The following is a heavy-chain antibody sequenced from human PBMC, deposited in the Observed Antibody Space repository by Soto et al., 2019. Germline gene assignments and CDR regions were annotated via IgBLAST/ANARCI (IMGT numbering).Heavy chain of an antibody. CDR3: ARDTTYSPYCYYGMDV. CDR1: GFTVSSNY. V-gene: IGHV3-53*01. CDR2: IYSGGST. D-gene: IGHD6-13*01. J-gene: IGHJ6*02. Sequence: GGSLRLSCAASGFTVSSNYMSWVRQAPGKGLEWVSVIYSGGSTYYADSVKGRFTISRDNSKNTLYLQMNSLRAEDTAVYYCARDTTYSPYCYYGMDVWGQGTTVTVSS.